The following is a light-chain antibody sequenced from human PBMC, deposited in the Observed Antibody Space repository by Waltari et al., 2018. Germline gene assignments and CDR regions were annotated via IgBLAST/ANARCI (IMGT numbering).Light chain of an antibody. Sequence: HSALTQPASVSGSPGQSITISCTGTRSDIGAYTYVAWYQQYSDTVPKLIIYEVNTRPSGVPDRFSGSKSGNTASLTISRLQAEDEADYYCSSFTTASTLVFGGGTKLTVL. CDR1: RSDIGAYTY. CDR3: SSFTTASTLV. J-gene: IGLJ3*02. V-gene: IGLV2-14*01. CDR2: EVN.